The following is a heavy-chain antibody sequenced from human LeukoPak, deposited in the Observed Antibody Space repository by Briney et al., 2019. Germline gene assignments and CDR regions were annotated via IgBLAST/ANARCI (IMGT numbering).Heavy chain of an antibody. CDR2: IIPIFGTA. CDR1: GGTFSSYA. V-gene: IGHV1-69*05. Sequence: ASVKVSCKASGGTFSSYAISWVRQAPGQGLEWMGGIIPIFGTANYAQKFQGRVTITTDESTSTAYMELSSLRSEDTAVYYCARDYATVTTRRGFGYYYYYMDVWGKGTTVTVSS. D-gene: IGHD4-11*01. CDR3: ARDYATVTTRRGFGYYYYYMDV. J-gene: IGHJ6*03.